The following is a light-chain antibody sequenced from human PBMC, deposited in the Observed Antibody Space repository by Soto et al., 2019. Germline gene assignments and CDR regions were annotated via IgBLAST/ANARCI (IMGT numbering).Light chain of an antibody. CDR3: SSFTISRNTVI. Sequence: SALTQPASVSGSPGQSITISCTGTSSDVGGYNFVSWYQQHPGKAPKLLIYEVSNRPSGVSNRFSGSKSGNTASLTISGLQAEDEADYYCSSFTISRNTVIFGGGTKVTVL. CDR1: SSDVGGYNF. J-gene: IGLJ2*01. CDR2: EVS. V-gene: IGLV2-14*01.